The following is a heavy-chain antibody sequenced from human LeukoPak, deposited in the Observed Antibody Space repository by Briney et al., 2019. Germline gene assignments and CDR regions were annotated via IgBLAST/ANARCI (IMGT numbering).Heavy chain of an antibody. CDR3: AAWVDILTKHFDY. Sequence: ASVKVSCKVSGYTLTELSMHWVRQAPGKGLEWVGGFYPEDGETIYAQKFQGRVTMTEDTSTETAYMELSSVRSEDRAVYYCAAWVDILTKHFDYWGQGTLVTVSS. J-gene: IGHJ4*02. CDR2: FYPEDGET. D-gene: IGHD3-9*01. V-gene: IGHV1-24*01. CDR1: GYTLTELS.